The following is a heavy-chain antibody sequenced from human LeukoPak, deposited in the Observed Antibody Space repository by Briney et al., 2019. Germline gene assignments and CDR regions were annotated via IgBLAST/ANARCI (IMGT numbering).Heavy chain of an antibody. CDR2: IWYDGSNK. J-gene: IGHJ4*02. V-gene: IGHV3-33*06. Sequence: QSGGSLRLSCAASGFTFSSYGMHWVRQAPGKGLEWVAVIWYDGSNKYYADSVKGRFTMSRDNSKNTLYLQMNSLRAEDTAVYYCAKDALAYCGGDCYWGFDYWGQGTLVTVSS. CDR3: AKDALAYCGGDCYWGFDY. CDR1: GFTFSSYG. D-gene: IGHD2-21*02.